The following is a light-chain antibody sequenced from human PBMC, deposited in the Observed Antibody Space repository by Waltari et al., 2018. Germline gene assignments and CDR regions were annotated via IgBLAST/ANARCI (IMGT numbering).Light chain of an antibody. CDR3: QQYDNLPIFT. V-gene: IGKV1-33*01. CDR1: QDISNY. J-gene: IGKJ3*01. Sequence: DIQMTQSPSSLSPSVGDRVTITCPASQDISNYVNWYQQKPGKAPKLLIYDASNLETGVPSRFSGSGSGTDFTFTISSLQPEDIATYYCQQYDNLPIFTFGPGTKVDIK. CDR2: DAS.